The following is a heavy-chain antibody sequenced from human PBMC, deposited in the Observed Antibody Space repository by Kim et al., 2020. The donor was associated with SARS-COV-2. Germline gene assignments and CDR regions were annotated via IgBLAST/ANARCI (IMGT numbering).Heavy chain of an antibody. CDR3: ARGSRDTAMVWAYD. V-gene: IGHV3-21*01. CDR1: GFTFSSYS. D-gene: IGHD5-18*01. J-gene: IGHJ4*02. CDR2: ISSSSSYI. Sequence: GGSLRLSCAASGFTFSSYSMNWVRQAPGKGLEWVSSISSSSSYIYYADSVKGRFTISRDNAKNSLYLQMNSLRAEDTAVYYCARGSRDTAMVWAYDWGQGTLVTVSS.